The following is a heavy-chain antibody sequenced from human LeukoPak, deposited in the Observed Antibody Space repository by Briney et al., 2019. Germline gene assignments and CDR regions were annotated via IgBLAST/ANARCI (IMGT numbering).Heavy chain of an antibody. CDR3: ARGRGYSGYDSFDY. Sequence: GGSLRLSCAASGFTFSSYSMNWVRQAPGKGLEWVSSISSSSSYIYYADSVKGPFTISRDNAKNSLYLQMNSLRAEDTAVYYCARGRGYSGYDSFDYWGQGTLVTVSS. CDR2: ISSSSSYI. D-gene: IGHD5-12*01. V-gene: IGHV3-21*01. CDR1: GFTFSSYS. J-gene: IGHJ4*02.